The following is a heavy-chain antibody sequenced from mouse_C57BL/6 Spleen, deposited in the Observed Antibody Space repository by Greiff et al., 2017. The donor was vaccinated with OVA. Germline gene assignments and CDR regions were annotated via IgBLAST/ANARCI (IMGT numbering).Heavy chain of an antibody. CDR2: IYPGSGST. CDR3: ASEEDYGEGCAY. Sequence: VQLQQPGAELVKPGASVKMSCKASGYAFTSYWITWVKQRPGQGLEWIGDIYPGSGSTNYNEKFKGKATLTVDTSSSTAYMQLSSLTSADSAVDSEASEEDYGEGCAYWGQGTLVTVSA. V-gene: IGHV1-55*01. D-gene: IGHD1-2*01. CDR1: GYAFTSYW. J-gene: IGHJ3*01.